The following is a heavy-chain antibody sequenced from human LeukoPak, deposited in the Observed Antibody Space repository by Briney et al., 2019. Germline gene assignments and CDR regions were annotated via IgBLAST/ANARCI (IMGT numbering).Heavy chain of an antibody. J-gene: IGHJ3*02. CDR2: ISGSGGST. Sequence: PGGSLRLSCAASGFTFSSYAMSWVRQAPGKGLEWVSVISGSGGSTYYADSVKGRFTISRDNSKNTLYLQMNSLRAEDTAVYYCARDRRSWWELLEEDAFDIWGQGTMVTVSS. V-gene: IGHV3-23*01. D-gene: IGHD1-26*01. CDR1: GFTFSSYA. CDR3: ARDRRSWWELLEEDAFDI.